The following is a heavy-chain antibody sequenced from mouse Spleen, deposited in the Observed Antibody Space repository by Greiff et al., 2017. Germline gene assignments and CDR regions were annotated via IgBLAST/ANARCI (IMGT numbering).Heavy chain of an antibody. CDR1: GYTFTSYW. Sequence: QVQLQQPGAELVKPGASVKLSCKASGYTFTSYWMHWVKQRPGQGLEWIGEINPSNGRTNYNEKFKSKATLTVDKSSSTAYMQLSSLTSEDSAVYYCARNRHYFDYWGQGTTLTVSS. V-gene: IGHV1S81*02. D-gene: IGHD2-14*01. CDR2: INPSNGRT. J-gene: IGHJ2*01. CDR3: ARNRHYFDY.